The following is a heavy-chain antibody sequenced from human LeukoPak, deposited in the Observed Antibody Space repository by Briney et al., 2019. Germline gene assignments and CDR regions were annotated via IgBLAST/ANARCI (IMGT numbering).Heavy chain of an antibody. CDR2: ISSSSSTI. D-gene: IGHD1-26*01. CDR3: ARDLSVVEGEGSDY. J-gene: IGHJ4*02. Sequence: PGGSLRLSCAASGFTFSSYSMNWVRQAPGKGLKWVSYISSSSSTIYYADSVKGRFTISRDNAKNSLYLQMNSLRAEDTAVYYCARDLSVVEGEGSDYWGQGTLVTVSS. CDR1: GFTFSSYS. V-gene: IGHV3-48*01.